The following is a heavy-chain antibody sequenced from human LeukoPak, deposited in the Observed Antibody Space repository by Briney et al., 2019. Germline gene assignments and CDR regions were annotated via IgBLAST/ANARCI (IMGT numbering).Heavy chain of an antibody. CDR3: ARHTQDYGDLDYFHY. D-gene: IGHD4-17*01. V-gene: IGHV4-39*01. CDR1: GGSISSSSYY. Sequence: PSETLSLTCTVSGGSISSSSYYWGWIRQPPGKGLEWIGSIYYSGSTYYNPSLKSRVTISVDTSKNQFSLKLSSVTAADTAVYYCARHTQDYGDLDYFHYWGQGTLVTVSS. J-gene: IGHJ4*02. CDR2: IYYSGST.